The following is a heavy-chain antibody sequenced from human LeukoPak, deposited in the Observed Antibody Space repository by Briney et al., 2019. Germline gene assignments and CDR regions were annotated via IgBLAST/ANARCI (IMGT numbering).Heavy chain of an antibody. CDR2: IYHSGST. Sequence: SETLSLTCTVSGGSISSSSYYWGWIRQPPGKGLEWIGYIYHSGSTYYNPSLKSRVTISVDRSKNQFSLKLSSVTAADTAVYYCARGEYGEFSAFDIWGQGTMVTVSS. V-gene: IGHV4-39*07. J-gene: IGHJ3*02. CDR3: ARGEYGEFSAFDI. D-gene: IGHD3-10*01. CDR1: GGSISSSSYY.